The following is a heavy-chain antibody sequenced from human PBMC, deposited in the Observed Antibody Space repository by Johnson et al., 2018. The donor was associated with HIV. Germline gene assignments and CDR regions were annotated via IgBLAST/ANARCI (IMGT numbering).Heavy chain of an antibody. V-gene: IGHV3-30*02. CDR3: ARGVKQQLSVVDAFDI. D-gene: IGHD6-13*01. J-gene: IGHJ3*02. Sequence: QEQLVESGGRVVRPGGSLRLSCAASGFTFSSYGMHWVRQAPGKGLEWVAFIRYDGTNKSYADSAKGRFTISRDNSRNTLFLQMNSLRVEDTAAYYCARGVKQQLSVVDAFDIWGRGTMVTVSS. CDR1: GFTFSSYG. CDR2: IRYDGTNK.